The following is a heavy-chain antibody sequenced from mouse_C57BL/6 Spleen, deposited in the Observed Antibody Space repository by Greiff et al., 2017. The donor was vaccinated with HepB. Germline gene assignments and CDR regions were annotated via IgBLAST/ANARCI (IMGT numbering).Heavy chain of an antibody. V-gene: IGHV14-4*01. CDR3: YYGSSYDLFAY. CDR2: IDPENGDT. CDR1: GFNIKDDY. Sequence: EVQLQQSGAELVRPGASVKSSCTASGFNIKDDYMHWVKQRPEQGLEWIGWIDPENGDTEYASKFQGKATITADTSSNTAYLQLSSLTSEDTAVYYCYYGSSYDLFAYWGQGTLVTVSA. J-gene: IGHJ3*01. D-gene: IGHD1-1*01.